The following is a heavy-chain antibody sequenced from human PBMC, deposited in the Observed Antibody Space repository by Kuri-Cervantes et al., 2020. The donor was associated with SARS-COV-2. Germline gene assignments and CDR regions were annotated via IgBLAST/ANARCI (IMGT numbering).Heavy chain of an antibody. J-gene: IGHJ6*02. D-gene: IGHD3-10*01. CDR3: ASDYGSGRNDYYYYYYGMDV. CDR1: GGTFSSYA. Sequence: SVKVSCKASGGTFSSYAISWVRQAPGQGLEWMGGIIPIFGTANYAQKFQGRVTITADESTSTAYMELSSLRSEDTAVYYCASDYGSGRNDYYYYYYGMDVWGQGTTVTVSS. V-gene: IGHV1-69*13. CDR2: IIPIFGTA.